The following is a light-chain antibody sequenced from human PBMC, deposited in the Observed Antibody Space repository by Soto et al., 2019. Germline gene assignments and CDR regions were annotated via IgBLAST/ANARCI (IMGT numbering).Light chain of an antibody. CDR2: GAS. V-gene: IGKV1-39*01. CDR1: QNINNY. J-gene: IGKJ2*01. Sequence: DIQMTQSPSSLSASVGDRVTITCRAGQNINNYLNWYQQKPGKAPKLLIYGASSLQSGVPSRFSGSGSGTDFTLTISILQPEDFATYYCQQSYSFFSFGHGTKLEI. CDR3: QQSYSFFS.